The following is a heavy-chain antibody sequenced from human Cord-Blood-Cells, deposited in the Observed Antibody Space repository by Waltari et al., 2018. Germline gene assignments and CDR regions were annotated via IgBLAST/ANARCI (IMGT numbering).Heavy chain of an antibody. CDR1: GGSFSVYY. J-gene: IGHJ4*02. V-gene: IGHV4-34*01. D-gene: IGHD3-3*01. Sequence: QMQLQQWGAGLLKPSETLSLTCAVYGGSFSVYYWSWIRQPPGKGLEWIGEINHSGSTNYNPSLKSRVTISVDTSKNQFSLKLSSVTAADTAVYYCARAGSPPRFLEWLLYRRGFDYWGQGTLVTVSS. CDR2: INHSGST. CDR3: ARAGSPPRFLEWLLYRRGFDY.